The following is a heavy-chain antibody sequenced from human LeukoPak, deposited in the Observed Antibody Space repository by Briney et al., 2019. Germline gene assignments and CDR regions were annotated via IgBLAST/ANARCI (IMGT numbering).Heavy chain of an antibody. CDR1: GGSISSSSYY. V-gene: IGHV4-39*07. CDR3: ARDEQQLRVESAFDI. Sequence: SETLSLTCTVSGGSISSSSYYWAWIRQPPGKGLEWIGSIYYSGNTYYNPSLKSRLTISVDTSKNQFSLKLRSVAAADTAVYYCARDEQQLRVESAFDIWGQGTMVTVSS. D-gene: IGHD6-13*01. J-gene: IGHJ3*02. CDR2: IYYSGNT.